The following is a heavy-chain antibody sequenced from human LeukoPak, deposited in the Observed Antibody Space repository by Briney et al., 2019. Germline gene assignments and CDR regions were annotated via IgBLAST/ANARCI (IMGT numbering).Heavy chain of an antibody. CDR3: AREYCSGGSCYGSAFDM. CDR2: IYSGGST. Sequence: GGSPRLSCVAFGFTVSSNYMSWVRQAPGKGLEGVSVIYSGGSTYYADSVKGRFTISRDNSKNTLYLQMNSLRAEDTAVYFCAREYCSGGSCYGSAFDMWGQGTMVTVSS. V-gene: IGHV3-53*01. J-gene: IGHJ3*02. D-gene: IGHD2-15*01. CDR1: GFTVSSNY.